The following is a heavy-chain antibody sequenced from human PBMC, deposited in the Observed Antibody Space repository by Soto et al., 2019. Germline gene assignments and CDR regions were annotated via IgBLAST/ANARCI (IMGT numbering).Heavy chain of an antibody. V-gene: IGHV3-30-3*01. Sequence: GGSLRLSCAASGFSFSISPMHWVRQAPGKGPEWVALISYDGTNKFYADSVKGRFTISRDNSKSTLYLQVDSLRPEDAAVYYCARDPKTSGGQHWAFNYYDSWGQGTLVTVYS. CDR2: ISYDGTNK. CDR3: ARDPKTSGGQHWAFNYYDS. D-gene: IGHD7-27*01. J-gene: IGHJ4*02. CDR1: GFSFSISP.